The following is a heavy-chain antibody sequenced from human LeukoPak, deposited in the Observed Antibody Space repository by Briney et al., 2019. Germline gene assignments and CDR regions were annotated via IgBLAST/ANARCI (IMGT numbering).Heavy chain of an antibody. CDR3: ARRITMVRGFNY. Sequence: SETLSLTCAVYGGSFSGYYWSWIRQPPGKGLEWIGEINHSGSTNYNPSLKSRVTMSVDTSKNQFSLKLSSVTAADTAVYYCARRITMVRGFNYWGQGTLVTVSS. V-gene: IGHV4-34*01. CDR2: INHSGST. D-gene: IGHD3-10*01. CDR1: GGSFSGYY. J-gene: IGHJ4*02.